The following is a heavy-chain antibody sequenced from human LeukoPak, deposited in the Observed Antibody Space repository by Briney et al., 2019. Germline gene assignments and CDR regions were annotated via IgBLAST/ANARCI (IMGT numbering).Heavy chain of an antibody. V-gene: IGHV1-69*05. CDR3: ARSHYGGYTPFDY. CDR1: GGTFSSYA. J-gene: IGHJ4*02. Sequence: SVKVSCKASGGTFSSYAISWVRQAPGQGLEWMGRIIPIFGTANYAQKFQGRVTITTDESTSTAYMELSSLRSEGTAVYYCARSHYGGYTPFDYWGQGTLVTVSS. CDR2: IIPIFGTA. D-gene: IGHD4-17*01.